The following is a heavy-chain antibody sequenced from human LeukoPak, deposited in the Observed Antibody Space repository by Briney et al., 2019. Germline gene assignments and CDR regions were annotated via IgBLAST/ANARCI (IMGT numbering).Heavy chain of an antibody. V-gene: IGHV1-69-2*01. D-gene: IGHD3-22*01. CDR2: VDPEDGET. Sequence: ASVKVSCKVSGYTFTDYYMHWVQQAPGKGLEWMGLVDPEDGETIYAEKFQGRVTITADTSTDTAYMELSSLRPEDTAVYYCAIGLGYYDSSGYYYENFDYWGQGTLVTVSS. J-gene: IGHJ4*02. CDR1: GYTFTDYY. CDR3: AIGLGYYDSSGYYYENFDY.